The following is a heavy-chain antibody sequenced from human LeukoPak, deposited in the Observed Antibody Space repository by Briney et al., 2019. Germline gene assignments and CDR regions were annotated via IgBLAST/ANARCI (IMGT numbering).Heavy chain of an antibody. J-gene: IGHJ5*02. V-gene: IGHV1-2*02. CDR1: GYTFTGYY. CDR2: INPNSGNT. CDR3: AREGAAAEDVNWFDP. Sequence: ASVKVSCKASGYTFTGYYMHWVRQSPGQGLEWMGWINPNSGNTHYAQKFQDRVTMTRDTSISTAYMELNSLRSVDMAVYYCAREGAAAEDVNWFDPWGQGTLVTVSS. D-gene: IGHD6-25*01.